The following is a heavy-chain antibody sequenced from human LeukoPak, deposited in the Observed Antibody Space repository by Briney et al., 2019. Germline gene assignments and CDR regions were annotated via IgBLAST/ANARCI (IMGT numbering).Heavy chain of an antibody. CDR2: IYYSGNT. V-gene: IGHV4-39*01. CDR3: ARTPRDGYNSPYFDC. CDR1: GGTISSSSYY. Sequence: PSGTLSLTCSVSGGTISSSSYYWGWIRQPPGKGLEWIGSIYYSGNTYFDPSLKSRVIISVDTSKNQFSLKLNSVTAADTAVYYCARTPRDGYNSPYFDCWGQGILVTVSS. D-gene: IGHD5-24*01. J-gene: IGHJ4*02.